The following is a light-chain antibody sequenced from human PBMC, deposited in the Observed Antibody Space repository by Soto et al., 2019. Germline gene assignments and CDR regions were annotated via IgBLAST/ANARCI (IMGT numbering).Light chain of an antibody. J-gene: IGKJ1*01. CDR3: QQYGSSGT. V-gene: IGKV3-20*01. CDR2: DAS. CDR1: QSVSYY. Sequence: IVLTHSPCTLSLSPLERARLSFRASQSVSYYLAWYQQKPGQAPSLLIYDASSRATGVPDRFSGSGSGTDFTLTISRLEPEDFAVYYCQQYGSSGTFGQGTKVDIK.